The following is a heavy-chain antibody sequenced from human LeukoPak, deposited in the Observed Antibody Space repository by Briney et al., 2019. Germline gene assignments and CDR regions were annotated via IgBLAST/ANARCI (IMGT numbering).Heavy chain of an antibody. V-gene: IGHV1-2*02. D-gene: IGHD2-15*01. CDR1: GYTFTGYY. CDR2: INPNSGGT. J-gene: IGHJ6*03. Sequence: ASVKVSCKASGYTFTGYYMHWVRQAPGQGLEWMGWINPNSGGTNYAQKFQGRVTMTRDTSISTAYMELSRLRSDDMAVYYCARDRGVDYCSGGSCSHYYYYMDVWGKGTTVTISS. CDR3: ARDRGVDYCSGGSCSHYYYYMDV.